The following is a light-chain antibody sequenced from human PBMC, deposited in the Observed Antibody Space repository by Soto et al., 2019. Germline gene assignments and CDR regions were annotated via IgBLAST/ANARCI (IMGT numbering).Light chain of an antibody. CDR2: AAS. Sequence: DIQMTQSPSSLSASVGDGVSITCRASQGIRNSLAWYQQKPGKVPKLLIYAASTLESGVPSRFSSSGSGTDFTLTISGLQPEDVATYFCQKYNSGPPWTFGPGTKVDIK. J-gene: IGKJ1*01. CDR1: QGIRNS. CDR3: QKYNSGPPWT. V-gene: IGKV1-27*01.